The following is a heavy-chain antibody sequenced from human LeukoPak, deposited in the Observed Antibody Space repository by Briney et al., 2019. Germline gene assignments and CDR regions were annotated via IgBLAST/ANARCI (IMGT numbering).Heavy chain of an antibody. CDR2: MNPNSGNT. Sequence: ASVKVSCKASGYTFTSYDINWVRQATGQGLEWMGWMNPNSGNTGYAQKFQGRVTISADKSTSTAYMELSSLKSEDTAVYYCARESLGGYYIFDYWGQGTLVTVSS. V-gene: IGHV1-8*01. CDR1: GYTFTSYD. CDR3: ARESLGGYYIFDY. D-gene: IGHD3-22*01. J-gene: IGHJ4*02.